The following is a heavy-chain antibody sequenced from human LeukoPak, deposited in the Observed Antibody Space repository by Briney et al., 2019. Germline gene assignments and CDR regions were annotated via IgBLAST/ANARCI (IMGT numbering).Heavy chain of an antibody. CDR1: GGSISSGSYY. Sequence: PSETLSLTCTVSGGSISSGSYYWSWIRQPAGKGLEWIGRIYTSGSTNYNPSLKSRVTISVDTSKNQFSLKLSSVTAADTAVYYCARDHSYYYGSGSYFVYRAFDIWGQGTMVTVSS. CDR3: ARDHSYYYGSGSYFVYRAFDI. CDR2: IYTSGST. J-gene: IGHJ3*02. D-gene: IGHD3-10*01. V-gene: IGHV4-61*02.